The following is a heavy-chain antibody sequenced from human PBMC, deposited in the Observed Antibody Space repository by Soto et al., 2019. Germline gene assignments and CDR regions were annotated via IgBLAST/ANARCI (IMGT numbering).Heavy chain of an antibody. Sequence: QVPLQESGPGLVKPSQTLSVSCAISGDSVSGDSAAWNWVRLSPSRGLEWLARTYYRSRWYNDYAVSVRSRITVNADTSKNQCSLQLTSVTPEDTAIYFCAGTTSHHWLYMDVWGRGTTVTVSS. J-gene: IGHJ6*03. D-gene: IGHD1-1*01. CDR1: GDSVSGDSAA. V-gene: IGHV6-1*01. CDR2: TYYRSRWYN. CDR3: AGTTSHHWLYMDV.